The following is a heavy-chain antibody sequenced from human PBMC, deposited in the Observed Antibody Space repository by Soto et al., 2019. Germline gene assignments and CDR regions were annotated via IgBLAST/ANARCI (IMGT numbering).Heavy chain of an antibody. Sequence: QVQLQQWGAGLLKPSETLSLTCAVYGGSFSGYYWSWIRQPPGKGLEWLGEINHSGRTNYNPSLKSRVTRSVDTSKNQFSLKLSSVTAADTAVYYCARDQDIVVVPAAIRRWFDPWGQGPLVTVSS. CDR2: INHSGRT. CDR3: ARDQDIVVVPAAIRRWFDP. J-gene: IGHJ5*02. V-gene: IGHV4-34*01. CDR1: GGSFSGYY. D-gene: IGHD2-2*01.